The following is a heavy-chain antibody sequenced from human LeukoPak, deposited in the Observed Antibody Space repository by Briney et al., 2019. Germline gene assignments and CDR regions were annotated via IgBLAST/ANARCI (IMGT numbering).Heavy chain of an antibody. CDR1: GFTFSSYE. CDR3: ARDPRMGAVAGKRALDY. D-gene: IGHD6-19*01. Sequence: GGSLRLSCAASGFTFSSYEMNWVRQAPGKGLEWVSSISSSSSYIYYADSVKGRFTISRDNAKNSLYLQMNSLRAEDTAVYYCARDPRMGAVAGKRALDYWGQGTLVTVSS. CDR2: ISSSSSYI. V-gene: IGHV3-21*01. J-gene: IGHJ4*02.